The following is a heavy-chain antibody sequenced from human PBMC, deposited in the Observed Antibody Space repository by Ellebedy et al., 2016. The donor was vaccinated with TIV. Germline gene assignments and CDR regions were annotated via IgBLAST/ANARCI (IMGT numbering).Heavy chain of an antibody. CDR2: IYDTGVT. D-gene: IGHD3-16*01. CDR3: VRGTGDNMIGLKGWFDP. V-gene: IGHV4-59*11. J-gene: IGHJ5*02. Sequence: MPSETLSLTCTVPGGSLSRHFWSWIRQPPRKGLEWIGRIYDTGVTNYSPSLKSRVTMSIDTSKNQFSLQLSSVTAAETAVYYCVRGTGDNMIGLKGWFDPWGQGTLVTVSS. CDR1: GGSLSRHF.